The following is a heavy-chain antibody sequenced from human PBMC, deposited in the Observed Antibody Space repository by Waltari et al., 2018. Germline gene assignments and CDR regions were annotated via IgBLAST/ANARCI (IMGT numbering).Heavy chain of an antibody. Sequence: QVQLVESGGGVVQPGRSLRLSCAASGFTFSSYAMHWVRQAPGKGLEWVAVISYEGSNKYYADSGKCRFTISRDNSKNTLYLQMNSLRAEDTAVYYCASTFEKGEYPGALGFDYWGQGTLVTVSS. V-gene: IGHV3-30*01. CDR1: GFTFSSYA. J-gene: IGHJ4*02. CDR3: ASTFEKGEYPGALGFDY. D-gene: IGHD3-16*01. CDR2: ISYEGSNK.